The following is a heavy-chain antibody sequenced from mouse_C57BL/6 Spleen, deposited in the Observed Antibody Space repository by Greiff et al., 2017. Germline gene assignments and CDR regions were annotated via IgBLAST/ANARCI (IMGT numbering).Heavy chain of an antibody. V-gene: IGHV14-2*01. D-gene: IGHD1-1*01. CDR1: GFNIKDYY. J-gene: IGHJ2*01. Sequence: EVKLMESGAELVKPGASVKLSCTASGFNIKDYYMHWVKQRTEQGLEWIGRIDPEDGETKYAPKFQGKATITADTSSNTAYLQLSSLTSEDTAVYYCARGRGFTTVVDYWGQGTTLTVSS. CDR3: ARGRGFTTVVDY. CDR2: IDPEDGET.